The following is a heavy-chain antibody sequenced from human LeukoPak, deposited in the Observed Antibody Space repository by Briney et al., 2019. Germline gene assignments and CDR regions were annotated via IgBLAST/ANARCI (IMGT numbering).Heavy chain of an antibody. CDR2: ISAYNGNT. D-gene: IGHD6-13*01. Sequence: GASVKVSCKASVYTFTSYGISWVRQAPGQGLEWMGWISAYNGNTNHAQKFQGRVTMTTDTSTSTAYMELRSLRSDDTAVYYCARAIAAAATGGYWGQGTLVTVSS. V-gene: IGHV1-18*01. CDR3: ARAIAAAATGGY. CDR1: VYTFTSYG. J-gene: IGHJ4*02.